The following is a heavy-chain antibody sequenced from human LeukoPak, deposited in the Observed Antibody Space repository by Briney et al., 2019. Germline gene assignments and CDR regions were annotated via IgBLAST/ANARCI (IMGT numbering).Heavy chain of an antibody. D-gene: IGHD3-9*01. J-gene: IGHJ6*03. CDR2: IYYSGST. Sequence: SETLSLTCTVSGGSISSSSYYWGWIRQPPGKGLEWIGSIYYSGSTYYNPSLKSRVTISVDTSKNQFSLKLSSVTAADTAVYCCARRRLRYFDWLEGDYYYYYMDVWGKGTTVTISS. CDR3: ARRRLRYFDWLEGDYYYYYMDV. CDR1: GGSISSSSYY. V-gene: IGHV4-39*07.